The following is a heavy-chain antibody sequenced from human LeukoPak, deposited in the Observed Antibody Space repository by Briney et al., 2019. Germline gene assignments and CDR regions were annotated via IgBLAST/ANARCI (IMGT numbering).Heavy chain of an antibody. CDR1: GYTFTSYY. V-gene: IGHV1-46*01. D-gene: IGHD3-22*01. J-gene: IGHJ4*02. Sequence: GASVKVSCKASGYTFTSYYMHWVRQAPGQGLEWMGIINPSGGSTSYAQKFQGRVTMNRDTSTITVYMALSSLRSEDTAVYYCARERQGYDSSGYYSYFDYWGQGTLVTVSS. CDR3: ARERQGYDSSGYYSYFDY. CDR2: INPSGGST.